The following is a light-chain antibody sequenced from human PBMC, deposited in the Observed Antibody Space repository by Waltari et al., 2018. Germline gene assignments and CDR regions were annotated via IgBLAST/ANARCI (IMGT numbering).Light chain of an antibody. Sequence: ETVLTPSPVTLSLSPGEGATLSCKASQSVGRSLAWYQQKPGQAPRLLIYNASNRAAGIPARFSGSGSGTDFTLTISSLEPEDFAVYYCQQRSNWNTFGQGTKLEIK. V-gene: IGKV3-11*01. J-gene: IGKJ2*01. CDR1: QSVGRS. CDR3: QQRSNWNT. CDR2: NAS.